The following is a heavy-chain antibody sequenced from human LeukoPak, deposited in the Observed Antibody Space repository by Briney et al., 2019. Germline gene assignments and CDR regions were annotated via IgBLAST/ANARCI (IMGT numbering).Heavy chain of an antibody. CDR1: GGSFSGYY. Sequence: SETLSLTCAVYGGSFSGYYWSWIRQPPGKGLEWIGEINHSGSPNYNPSLKSRVTISVDSSKNQFSLKLSSVTTADTAVYYCASLTTVTTYWGQGTLVTVSS. J-gene: IGHJ4*02. V-gene: IGHV4-34*01. CDR2: INHSGSP. CDR3: ASLTTVTTY. D-gene: IGHD4-17*01.